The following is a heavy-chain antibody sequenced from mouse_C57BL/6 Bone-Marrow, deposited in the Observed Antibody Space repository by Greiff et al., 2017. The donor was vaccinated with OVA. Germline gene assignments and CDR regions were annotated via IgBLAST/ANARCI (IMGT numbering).Heavy chain of an antibody. CDR2: IGPSDSHT. CDR1: GFTFTSYW. Sequence: VQLQQPGAELVRPGTSVKFSCKASGFTFTSYWMHWVQQRPGQGLEWIGVIGPSDSHTNYTQKFKGRATMTVDTSSSTASMQLSSLTSEDSAVYYCARGRYGDYWGQGTSVTVSS. CDR3: ARGRYGDY. J-gene: IGHJ4*01. V-gene: IGHV1-59*01. D-gene: IGHD2-10*02.